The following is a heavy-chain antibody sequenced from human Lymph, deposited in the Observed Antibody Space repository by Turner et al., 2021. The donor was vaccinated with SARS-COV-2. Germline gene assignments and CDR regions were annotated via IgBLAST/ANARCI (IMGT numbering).Heavy chain of an antibody. CDR1: GYTFTRSY. J-gene: IGHJ6*02. CDR2: NNTNSGGT. Sequence: QMQLVQSGAEVQKPGASVKVSCKASGYTFTRSYMHWVRQAAGQGLEGKGWNNTNSGGTNYAQKFQGRVTMTRDTSISAAYMELSRLRTDDTAVYYCARDVERYNDFWSGYSGGYGMDVWGQGTTVTVSS. V-gene: IGHV1-2*02. CDR3: ARDVERYNDFWSGYSGGYGMDV. D-gene: IGHD3-3*01.